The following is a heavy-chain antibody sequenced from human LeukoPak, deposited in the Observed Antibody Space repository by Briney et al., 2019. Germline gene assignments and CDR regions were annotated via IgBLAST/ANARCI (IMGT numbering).Heavy chain of an antibody. D-gene: IGHD3-22*01. CDR2: IYPADSDT. CDR1: GYTFSTYW. Sequence: RGESLKISCKGFGYTFSTYWIAWVRQMPGKGLEWMGIIYPADSDTKYSPSFQGQVTISADKSISTAYLQWSSLKASDTAMYYCARGDNYYDSSGYYSYFDYWGQGTLVTVSS. CDR3: ARGDNYYDSSGYYSYFDY. V-gene: IGHV5-51*01. J-gene: IGHJ4*02.